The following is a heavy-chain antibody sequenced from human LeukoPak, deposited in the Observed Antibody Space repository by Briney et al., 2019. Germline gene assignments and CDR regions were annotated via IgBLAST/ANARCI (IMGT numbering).Heavy chain of an antibody. CDR3: ARDSPDGSGTYYNDSPDY. D-gene: IGHD3-10*01. J-gene: IGHJ4*02. Sequence: AASVKVSCKASGYTFSSYGISWVRQAPGQGLEWMGWISAYNGNTNYRQKLQGRVTMTTDTSTSTAYMDLRSLRPDDTAIYYCARDSPDGSGTYYNDSPDYWGQGTLVTVSS. V-gene: IGHV1-18*01. CDR2: ISAYNGNT. CDR1: GYTFSSYG.